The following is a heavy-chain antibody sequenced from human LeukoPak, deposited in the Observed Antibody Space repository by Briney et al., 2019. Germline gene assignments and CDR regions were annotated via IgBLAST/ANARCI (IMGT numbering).Heavy chain of an antibody. CDR3: ARDYRGYSYGELDY. CDR2: ISYDGSNK. D-gene: IGHD5-18*01. V-gene: IGHV3-30-3*01. Sequence: GGSLRLSCAASGFTFSSYAMHWVRQAPGKGLEWVAVISYDGSNKYYADSVKGRFTISRDNSKSTLYLQMNSLRAEDTAVYYCARDYRGYSYGELDYWGQGTLVTVSS. CDR1: GFTFSSYA. J-gene: IGHJ4*02.